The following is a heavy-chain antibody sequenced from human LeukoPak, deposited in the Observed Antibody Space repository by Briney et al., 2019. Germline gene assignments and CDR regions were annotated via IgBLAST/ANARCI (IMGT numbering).Heavy chain of an antibody. CDR3: ARGRDGYIFDY. V-gene: IGHV4-59*01. CDR1: GGSISSYY. CDR2: IYYSGST. J-gene: IGHJ4*02. Sequence: ETLSLTCTVSGGSISSYYWSRIRQPPGKGLEWIGYIYYSGSTNYNPSLKSRVTISVDTSKNQFSLKLSSVTAADTAVYYCARGRDGYIFDYRGQGTLVTVSS. D-gene: IGHD5-24*01.